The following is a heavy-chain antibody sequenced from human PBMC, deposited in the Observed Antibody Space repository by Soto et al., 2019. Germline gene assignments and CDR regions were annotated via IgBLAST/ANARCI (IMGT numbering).Heavy chain of an antibody. V-gene: IGHV4-39*01. J-gene: IGHJ4*02. CDR2: IYYSGST. Sequence: SETLSLTCTVSGGSISSSSYYWGWIRQPPGKGLEWIGGIYYSGSTYYNPSLKSRVTISVDTSKNQFSLKLSSVTAADTAVYYCARLTGGTYYYDSSGYFDYWGQGTLVTVSS. D-gene: IGHD3-22*01. CDR1: GGSISSSSYY. CDR3: ARLTGGTYYYDSSGYFDY.